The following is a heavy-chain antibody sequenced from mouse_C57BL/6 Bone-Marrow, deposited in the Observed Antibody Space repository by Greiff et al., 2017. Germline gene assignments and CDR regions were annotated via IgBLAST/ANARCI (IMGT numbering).Heavy chain of an antibody. Sequence: KLQESGPGLVKPSQSLFLTCSITGFPITSGYYWIWIRQSPGKPLEWMGYITHSGETFYNPSLQSPISITRETSKNQFFLQLNSVTTEDTAMYYCAGELLGHGYFDVWGTGTTVTVSS. J-gene: IGHJ1*03. V-gene: IGHV12-3*01. D-gene: IGHD4-1*01. CDR1: GFPITSGYY. CDR2: ITHSGET. CDR3: AGELLGHGYFDV.